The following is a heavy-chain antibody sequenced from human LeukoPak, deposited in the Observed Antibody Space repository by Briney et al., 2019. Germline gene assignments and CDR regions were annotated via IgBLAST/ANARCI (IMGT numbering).Heavy chain of an antibody. CDR2: MSRDGVRT. CDR1: GFTLSRYS. V-gene: IGHV3-64*01. D-gene: IGHD3-10*01. CDR3: AKDLVSFIWFGELFVDLYMDV. Sequence: QLGGSLRLSCAASGFTLSRYSMHWVRQAPGKGLEFVSAMSRDGVRTYYANSVKGRFTISRDNSKNTLYLQMNSLRAEDTAVYYCAKDLVSFIWFGELFVDLYMDVWGKGTTVTISS. J-gene: IGHJ6*03.